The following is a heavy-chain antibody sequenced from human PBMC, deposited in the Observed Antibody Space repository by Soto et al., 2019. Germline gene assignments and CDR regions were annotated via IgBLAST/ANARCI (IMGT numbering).Heavy chain of an antibody. CDR3: ARARYDFFDYYYYGMDV. CDR1: GGSISSYY. J-gene: IGHJ6*02. V-gene: IGHV4-59*01. D-gene: IGHD3-3*01. CDR2: IYYSGST. Sequence: SETLSLTCTVSGGSISSYYWSWIRQPPGKGLEWIGYIYYSGSTNYSPSLKSRVTISVDTSKNQFSLKLSSVTAADTAVYYCARARYDFFDYYYYGMDVWGQGATVTVSS.